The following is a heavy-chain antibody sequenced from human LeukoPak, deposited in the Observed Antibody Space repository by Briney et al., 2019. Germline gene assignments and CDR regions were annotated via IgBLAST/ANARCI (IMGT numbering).Heavy chain of an antibody. CDR3: ARGTMVRGVYFDY. CDR2: ISYDGSNK. V-gene: IGHV3-30-3*01. D-gene: IGHD3-10*01. Sequence: GGSLRLSCAASGFTFSSYAMHWVRQAPGKGLEGVAVISYDGSNKYYADSVKGRFTISRDNSKNTLYLQMNSLRAEDTAVYYCARGTMVRGVYFDYWGQGTLVTVSS. CDR1: GFTFSSYA. J-gene: IGHJ4*02.